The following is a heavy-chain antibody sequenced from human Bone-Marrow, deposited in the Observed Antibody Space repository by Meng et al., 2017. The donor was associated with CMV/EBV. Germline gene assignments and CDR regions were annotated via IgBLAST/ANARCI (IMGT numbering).Heavy chain of an antibody. CDR1: GFTFSSYS. CDR2: ISSSSSYI. V-gene: IGHV3-21*01. Sequence: GESLKISCAASGFTFSSYSMNWVRQAPGKGLEWVSSISSSSSYIYYADSVKGRFTISRDNAKNSLYLQMNSLRAEDTAVYYCARDRGYSHGYAFDHWGQGTPVTVSS. J-gene: IGHJ4*02. CDR3: ARDRGYSHGYAFDH. D-gene: IGHD5-18*01.